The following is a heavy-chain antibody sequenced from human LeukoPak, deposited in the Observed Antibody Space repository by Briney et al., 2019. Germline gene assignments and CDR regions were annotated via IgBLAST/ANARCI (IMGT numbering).Heavy chain of an antibody. CDR2: IYSGGST. CDR1: GFTVSSNY. J-gene: IGHJ3*02. D-gene: IGHD1-26*01. Sequence: GGSLRLSCAASGFTVSSNYMSWVRQAPGKGLEWVSVIYSGGSTYYADSVKGRFTISRDNAKNSLYLQMNSLRAEDTAVYYCAKDSGRFDGFDIWGKGSMVTVSS. CDR3: AKDSGRFDGFDI. V-gene: IGHV3-53*01.